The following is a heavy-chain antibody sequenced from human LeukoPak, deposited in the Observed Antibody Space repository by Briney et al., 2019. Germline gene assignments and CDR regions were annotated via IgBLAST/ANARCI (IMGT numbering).Heavy chain of an antibody. Sequence: SQTLSLTCAISGDSVSSKSAAWNWIRQSPSGGLEWLGRTYYRSKWYNDYAVSVKSRITINPDTSKNQFSLHLNSVTPEDTAVYYCARTPGGSTSLWNYDWGTYYFDYWGQGTLVTVSS. CDR2: TYYRSKWYN. J-gene: IGHJ4*02. D-gene: IGHD1-7*01. CDR1: GDSVSSKSAA. V-gene: IGHV6-1*01. CDR3: ARTPGGSTSLWNYDWGTYYFDY.